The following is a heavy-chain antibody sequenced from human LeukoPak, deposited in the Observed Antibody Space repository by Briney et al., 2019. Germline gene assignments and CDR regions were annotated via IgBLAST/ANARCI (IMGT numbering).Heavy chain of an antibody. J-gene: IGHJ4*02. CDR2: FYYSGST. CDR3: ARHANAYSSSWFDY. D-gene: IGHD6-13*01. Sequence: PSETLSLTCTVSGVYISSSYWSWIRQPPGKGLEWIAYFYYSGSTNYNPSLQSRVTISVDTSRNQFSLNLSSVTAADTAVYYCARHANAYSSSWFDYWGQGTLVTVSS. CDR1: GVYISSSY. V-gene: IGHV4-59*08.